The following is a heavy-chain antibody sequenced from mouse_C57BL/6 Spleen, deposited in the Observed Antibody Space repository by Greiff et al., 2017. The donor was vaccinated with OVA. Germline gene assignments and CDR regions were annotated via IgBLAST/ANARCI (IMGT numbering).Heavy chain of an antibody. CDR2: ISSGSSTT. D-gene: IGHD4-1*01. Sequence: VQLQQSGGGLVKPGGSLKLSCAASGFTFSDYGMHWVRQAPEKGLEWVAYISSGSSTTYYADTVKGRFTISRDNAKNTLFLQMTSLRSEDTAMYYCARENWDDAMDYWGQGTSVTVSS. V-gene: IGHV5-17*01. CDR1: GFTFSDYG. CDR3: ARENWDDAMDY. J-gene: IGHJ4*01.